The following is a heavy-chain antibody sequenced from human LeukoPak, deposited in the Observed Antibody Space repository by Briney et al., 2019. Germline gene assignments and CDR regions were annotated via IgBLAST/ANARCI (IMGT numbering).Heavy chain of an antibody. CDR1: GFPVSNNY. J-gene: IGHJ4*02. CDR3: ARGRGYGAYDWNDY. CDR2: IHSGGVT. D-gene: IGHD5-12*01. Sequence: PGGSLRLSCAGSGFPVSNNYMTWVRQAPGKGLEWVSVIHSGGVTYYADSVKGRFTISRDSSKNTLYLQMNNLRAEDTAVYYCARGRGYGAYDWNDYWGQGTLVTVSS. V-gene: IGHV3-53*01.